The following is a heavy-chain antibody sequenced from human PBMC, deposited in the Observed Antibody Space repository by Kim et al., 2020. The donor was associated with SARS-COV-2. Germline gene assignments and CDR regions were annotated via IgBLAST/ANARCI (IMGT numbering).Heavy chain of an antibody. J-gene: IGHJ4*02. D-gene: IGHD3-3*01. V-gene: IGHV4-39*07. CDR3: VRRRYDYWSASRDDFDS. CDR2: ISFGATT. Sequence: SETLSLTCNVSGASVITNHFYWAWIRQPPGKGLEWIATISFGATTFYNSALKTRVSMSVDSSTSQVFLTLTSVTVADTAVYYCVRRRYDYWSASRDDFDSWGQGTLVTVS. CDR1: GASVITNHFY.